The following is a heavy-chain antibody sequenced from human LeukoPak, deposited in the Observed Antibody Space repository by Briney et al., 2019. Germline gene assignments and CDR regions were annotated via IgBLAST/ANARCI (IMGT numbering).Heavy chain of an antibody. CDR3: ARDRGDYGDLVDY. CDR2: ISGSGGST. J-gene: IGHJ4*02. D-gene: IGHD4-17*01. CDR1: GFTFSSYG. V-gene: IGHV3-23*01. Sequence: GGSLRLSCAASGFTFSSYGMSWVRQAPGKGLEWVSAISGSGGSTYYADSVKGRFTISRDNSKNTLYLQMNSLRAEDTAVYYCARDRGDYGDLVDYWGQGTLVTVSS.